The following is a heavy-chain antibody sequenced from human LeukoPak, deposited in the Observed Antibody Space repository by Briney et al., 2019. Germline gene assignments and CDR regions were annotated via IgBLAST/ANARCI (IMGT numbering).Heavy chain of an antibody. V-gene: IGHV4-38-2*01. CDR3: ARGIDFWSGYYSHWFDP. Sequence: SETLSLICAVSGYSISSGYYWGWIRQPPGKGLEWIGSIYHSGSTYYNPSLKSRVTISVDTSKNQFSLKLSSVTAADTAVYYCARGIDFWSGYYSHWFDPWGQGTLVTVSS. J-gene: IGHJ5*02. CDR1: GYSISSGYY. CDR2: IYHSGST. D-gene: IGHD3-3*01.